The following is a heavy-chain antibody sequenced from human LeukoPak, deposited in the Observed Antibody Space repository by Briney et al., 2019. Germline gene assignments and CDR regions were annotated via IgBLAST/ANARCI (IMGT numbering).Heavy chain of an antibody. D-gene: IGHD5-12*01. CDR1: GFPFSSYE. V-gene: IGHV3-48*03. CDR2: ISSSGSTT. CDR3: ARDPNPPGYSGYDPGFDY. J-gene: IGHJ4*02. Sequence: PGGSLRLSCAASGFPFSSYEMNWVRQAPVKGLEWVSYISSSGSTTYYTDSVKGRFTISRDNAKNSLYLQMNSLRAEDTAVYYCARDPNPPGYSGYDPGFDYWGQGTLVTVSS.